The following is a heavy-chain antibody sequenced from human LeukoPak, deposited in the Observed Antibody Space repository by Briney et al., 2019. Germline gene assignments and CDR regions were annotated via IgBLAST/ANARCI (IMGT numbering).Heavy chain of an antibody. J-gene: IGHJ5*02. V-gene: IGHV3-23*01. CDR2: ISGSGGGT. Sequence: PGGSLRLSCAASGFTFSSYAMSWVRQAPGKGLEWVSAISGSGGGTYNANSVKGRFTISRDNSKNTLYLPMNSLRAEDTAVYYCAKARLPWSGYHSTCFDPWGQGTLVTVSS. CDR1: GFTFSSYA. CDR3: AKARLPWSGYHSTCFDP. D-gene: IGHD3-3*01.